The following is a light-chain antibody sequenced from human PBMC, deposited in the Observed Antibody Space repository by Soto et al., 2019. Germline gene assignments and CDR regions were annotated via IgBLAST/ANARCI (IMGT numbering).Light chain of an antibody. CDR1: SSDVGGYNY. V-gene: IGLV2-8*01. Sequence: QSVLTQPPSASGSPGQSVTISCTGTSSDVGGYNYVCWYQHHTSKDPKLMIDEVNKRPSGVPDRFSGSKSGNTASLTVSCLQAEDEADYYCSSYAVSNNFYGFGAGTKSPS. J-gene: IGLJ1*01. CDR2: EVN. CDR3: SSYAVSNNFYG.